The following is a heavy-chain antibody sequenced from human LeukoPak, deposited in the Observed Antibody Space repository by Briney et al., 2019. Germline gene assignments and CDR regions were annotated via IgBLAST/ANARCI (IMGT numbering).Heavy chain of an antibody. D-gene: IGHD2-15*01. CDR1: GYTFTGYY. CDR3: ASSDCSGGSCYLDY. V-gene: IGHV1-2*06. CDR2: INPNSGGT. J-gene: IGHJ4*02. Sequence: GASVKVSCKASGYTFTGYYMHWVRQAPGQGLEWMGRINPNSGGTNYAQKFQGRVTMTRDTSISTAYMELSRLRSDDTAVYYCASSDCSGGSCYLDYWGQGTWSPSPQ.